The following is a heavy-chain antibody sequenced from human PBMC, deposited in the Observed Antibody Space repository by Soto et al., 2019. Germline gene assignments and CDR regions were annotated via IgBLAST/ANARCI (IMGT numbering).Heavy chain of an antibody. CDR3: ARGYCTSTSCYTGPEAFDI. J-gene: IGHJ3*02. D-gene: IGHD2-2*02. V-gene: IGHV3-72*01. Sequence: GGSLRLSCAASGFTFSDHYMDWVRQAPGKGLGWVGRTRNKANSYTTEYAASVKGRFTISRDDSKNSLYLQMNSLKTEDTAVYYCARGYCTSTSCYTGPEAFDIWGQGTMVTVSS. CDR1: GFTFSDHY. CDR2: TRNKANSYTT.